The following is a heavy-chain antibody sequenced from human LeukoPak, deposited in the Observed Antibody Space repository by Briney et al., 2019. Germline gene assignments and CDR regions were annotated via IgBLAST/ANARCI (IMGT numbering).Heavy chain of an antibody. CDR2: INPSGGST. CDR3: ARDNSVEDTAWWFDP. CDR1: GYTFTGYY. J-gene: IGHJ5*02. V-gene: IGHV1-46*01. Sequence: ASVKVSCKASGYTFTGYYMHWVRQAPGQGLEWMGIINPSGGSTSYAQKFQGRVTMTRDMSTSTDYMELSSLRSGDTAVYYCARDNSVEDTAWWFDPWGQGTLVTVSS. D-gene: IGHD4-23*01.